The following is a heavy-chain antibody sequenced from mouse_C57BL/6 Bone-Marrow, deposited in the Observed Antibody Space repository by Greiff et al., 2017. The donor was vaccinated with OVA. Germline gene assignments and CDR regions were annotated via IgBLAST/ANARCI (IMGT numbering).Heavy chain of an antibody. J-gene: IGHJ3*01. D-gene: IGHD2-5*01. CDR1: GFNIKDDY. Sequence: EVQLQQSGAELVRPGASVKLSCTASGFNIKDDYMHWVKQRPEQGLEWIGWIDPENGDTEYASKFQGKATITADTSSNTAYLQLSSLTSEDTAVYYGTTYYSNYVWFAYWGQGTLVTVSA. V-gene: IGHV14-4*01. CDR2: IDPENGDT. CDR3: TTYYSNYVWFAY.